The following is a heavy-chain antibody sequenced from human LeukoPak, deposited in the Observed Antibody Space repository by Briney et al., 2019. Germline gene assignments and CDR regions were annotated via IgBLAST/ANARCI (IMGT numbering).Heavy chain of an antibody. J-gene: IGHJ4*02. Sequence: QPGRSLRLSCAASGFTFSSYAMHWVRQAPGKGLEWVAVISYDGSNKYYADSVKGRFTISRDNSKNTLYLQMNSLRAEDTAVYYCARDRITMVRGVFDYWGQGTLVTVSS. D-gene: IGHD3-10*01. CDR3: ARDRITMVRGVFDY. CDR1: GFTFSSYA. V-gene: IGHV3-30*04. CDR2: ISYDGSNK.